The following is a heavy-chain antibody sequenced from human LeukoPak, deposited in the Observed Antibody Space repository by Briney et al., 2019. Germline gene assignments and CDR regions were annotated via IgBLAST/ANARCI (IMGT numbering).Heavy chain of an antibody. D-gene: IGHD6-13*01. CDR1: GFTFSNYE. J-gene: IGHJ4*02. V-gene: IGHV3-48*03. CDR2: ISDHGKSR. CDR3: ARARIAAPLLDY. Sequence: GGSLRLSCAASGFTFSNYEMNWVRQTPGKGLEWVSYISDHGKSRNYVDSVKGRFTISSDNAKNSLYLQMSSLRVEDTAVYFCARARIAAPLLDYWGQGTLVTVSS.